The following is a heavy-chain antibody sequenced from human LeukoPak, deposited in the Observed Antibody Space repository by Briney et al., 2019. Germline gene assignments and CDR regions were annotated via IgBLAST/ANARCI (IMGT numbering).Heavy chain of an antibody. J-gene: IGHJ5*02. CDR2: ISSNGGST. Sequence: GGSLRLSCAASGFTFSSYAMHWVRQAPGKGLEYVSAISSNGGSTYYANSVKGRFTISRDNSKNTLYLQMGSLRAEDMAVYYCARGARFRSYNSGTYYTSLPFDPWGQGTLVTVSS. D-gene: IGHD3-10*01. CDR1: GFTFSSYA. V-gene: IGHV3-64*01. CDR3: ARGARFRSYNSGTYYTSLPFDP.